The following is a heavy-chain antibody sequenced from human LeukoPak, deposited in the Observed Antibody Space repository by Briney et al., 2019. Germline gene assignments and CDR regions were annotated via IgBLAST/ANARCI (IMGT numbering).Heavy chain of an antibody. J-gene: IGHJ4*02. CDR1: GFTFSSYA. CDR2: ISGSVGTS. Sequence: GGSLRLSCAVSGFTFSSYAMNWVRQAPGKGLEWVSVISGSVGTSYYADPVKGRFTISRDNSKNTLYLQMNSLRAEDTALYYCAKGNSDIDTAFDNWGQGTLVTVSS. V-gene: IGHV3-23*01. D-gene: IGHD5-18*01. CDR3: AKGNSDIDTAFDN.